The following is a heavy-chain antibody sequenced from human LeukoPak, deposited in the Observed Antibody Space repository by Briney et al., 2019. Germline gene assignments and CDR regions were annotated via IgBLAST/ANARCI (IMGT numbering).Heavy chain of an antibody. CDR1: GFTFSGSA. CDR2: IRSKANSYAT. CDR3: TRLAVYAYDLFDFDY. Sequence: GGSLRLSCAASGFTFSGSAMHWVRQASGKGLEWVGRIRSKANSYATAYAASVKGRFTISRDDSKNTAYLQMNSLKTEDTAVYYCTRLAVYAYDLFDFDYWGQGTLVTVSS. V-gene: IGHV3-73*01. J-gene: IGHJ4*02. D-gene: IGHD3-3*01.